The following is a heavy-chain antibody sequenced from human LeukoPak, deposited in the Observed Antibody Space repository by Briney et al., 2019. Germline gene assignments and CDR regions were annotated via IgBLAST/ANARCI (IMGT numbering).Heavy chain of an antibody. CDR1: GGYINISNYY. Sequence: TSETLSLTCSVSGGYINISNYYGGSIRQPPGKGLEWIASIYYSGTTYYNPSLKIRVTIFVDKSKNKFSLKLSSVTAADTAVYYCARPAVTGTVDYWGQGTLVTVSS. V-gene: IGHV4-39*01. CDR3: ARPAVTGTVDY. CDR2: IYYSGTT. J-gene: IGHJ4*02. D-gene: IGHD6-19*01.